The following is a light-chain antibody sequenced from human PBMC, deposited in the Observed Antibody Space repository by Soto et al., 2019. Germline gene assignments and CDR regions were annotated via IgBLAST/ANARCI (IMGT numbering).Light chain of an antibody. V-gene: IGKV3-20*01. J-gene: IGKJ3*01. Sequence: TVLTPPAAPLSLSPGPSATLSCRASESVGSFLAWYRQKRGQAPRLLIYGASSRATGIPDRFSGSGSGTDFTLTISRLEPEDFSVYYCHQYGTAPLTFGPGTKVDIK. CDR1: ESVGSF. CDR3: HQYGTAPLT. CDR2: GAS.